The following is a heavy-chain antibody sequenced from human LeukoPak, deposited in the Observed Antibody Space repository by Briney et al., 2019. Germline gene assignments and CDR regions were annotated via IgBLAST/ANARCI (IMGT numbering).Heavy chain of an antibody. J-gene: IGHJ4*02. CDR1: DGSISNYF. D-gene: IGHD2-8*01. Sequence: PSETLSLTCTVPDGSISNYFWSWIRQPPGKGLEWIGYIYYTGMTNSNPSLKSRVTISMDTSKNQFSLNLRSVTAADTAIYYCARHGRMVIMSKFSTGIDQWGQGTWSPSPQ. CDR3: ARHGRMVIMSKFSTGIDQ. CDR2: IYYTGMT. V-gene: IGHV4-59*08.